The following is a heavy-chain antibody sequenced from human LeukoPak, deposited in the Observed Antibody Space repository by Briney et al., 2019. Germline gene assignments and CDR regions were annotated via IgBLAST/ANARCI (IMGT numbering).Heavy chain of an antibody. V-gene: IGHV3-11*01. Sequence: GGSLRLSCAASGFTFSDHYMSWFRLSPGKGLDWISYITSSVATTDYADSVKGRFPICRDNAKTSMFLQINSLRPEDTAVYYCARAPDYGDPGWGQGTLVTVSS. CDR3: ARAPDYGDPG. D-gene: IGHD4-17*01. CDR2: ITSSVATT. J-gene: IGHJ4*02. CDR1: GFTFSDHY.